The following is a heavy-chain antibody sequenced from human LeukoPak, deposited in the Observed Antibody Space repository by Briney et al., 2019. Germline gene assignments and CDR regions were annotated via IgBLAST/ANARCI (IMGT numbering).Heavy chain of an antibody. CDR2: INLSGGST. Sequence: ASVKVSCKTSGYTFIDYYMHWVRQAPGQGLEWMGIINLSGGSTSYAQKFQGRVTLTRDTSTSTVYMELSSLRSEDTAVYYCARDYGGNDGFDYWGQGTLVTVSS. CDR3: ARDYGGNDGFDY. CDR1: GYTFIDYY. D-gene: IGHD4-23*01. V-gene: IGHV1-46*01. J-gene: IGHJ4*02.